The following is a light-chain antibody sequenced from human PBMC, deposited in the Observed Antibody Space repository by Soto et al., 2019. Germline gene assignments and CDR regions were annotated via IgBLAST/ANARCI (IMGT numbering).Light chain of an antibody. CDR3: CSYAGDYTLV. CDR2: DVN. J-gene: IGLJ2*01. Sequence: QSVLTQPRSVSGSPGQSVTISCTGTSSDVGGYNYVSWYQQHQGKAPKLMIYDVNKRPSGVPDRFSGSKSGNTASLTISGLQAEDEVDYYCCSYAGDYTLVFGGGTKLTVL. CDR1: SSDVGGYNY. V-gene: IGLV2-11*01.